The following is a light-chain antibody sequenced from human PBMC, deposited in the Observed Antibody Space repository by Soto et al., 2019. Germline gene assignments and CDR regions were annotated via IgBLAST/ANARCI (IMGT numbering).Light chain of an antibody. CDR2: DAS. J-gene: IGKJ1*01. Sequence: DIQLTQSPSTLSVSLGDRVTITCRASQTISSWLAWYKQKPGKAPKLLIYDASSLESGVPSRFRGSGSGTEFTLTISSLQPDDFATYYCQQYNSYRGTFGQGTKVDIK. CDR1: QTISSW. V-gene: IGKV1-5*01. CDR3: QQYNSYRGT.